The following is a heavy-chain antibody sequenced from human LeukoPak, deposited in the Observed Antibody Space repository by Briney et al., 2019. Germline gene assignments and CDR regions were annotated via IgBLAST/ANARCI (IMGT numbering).Heavy chain of an antibody. Sequence: GESLKISCKAFGYSFSTYWIGWVRQMPGKGLEWMGIIYPGDSGIRYSPSSQGQVTISADKSISTAYLQWSSLKASDTAMYYCARSLGLVPAATIDYWGQGTLVTVSS. CDR1: GYSFSTYW. CDR2: IYPGDSGI. V-gene: IGHV5-51*01. D-gene: IGHD2-2*01. CDR3: ARSLGLVPAATIDY. J-gene: IGHJ4*02.